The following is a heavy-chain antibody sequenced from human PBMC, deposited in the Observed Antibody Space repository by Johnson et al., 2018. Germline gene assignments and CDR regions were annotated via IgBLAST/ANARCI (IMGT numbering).Heavy chain of an antibody. V-gene: IGHV3-33*01. CDR1: GFIFSGYD. Sequence: QVQLVESGGGVVQPGTSLRLSCSASGFIFSGYDMYWVRQAPGKGLEWVAVIWYDGSNKYYADSVKGRFTISRDNSKNTLYLQMNSRRAEDTAVYYCARDSHYGDYADSYMDVWGKGTTVTVSS. J-gene: IGHJ6*03. CDR2: IWYDGSNK. D-gene: IGHD4-17*01. CDR3: ARDSHYGDYADSYMDV.